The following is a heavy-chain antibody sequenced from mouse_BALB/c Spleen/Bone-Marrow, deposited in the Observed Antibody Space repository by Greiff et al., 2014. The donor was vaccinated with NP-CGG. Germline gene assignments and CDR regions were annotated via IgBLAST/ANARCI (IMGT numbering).Heavy chain of an antibody. D-gene: IGHD3-3*01. CDR1: GYAFTNYL. CDR3: ARRDGSYFDY. CDR2: INPGSGGT. J-gene: IGHJ2*01. V-gene: IGHV1-54*01. Sequence: QVQLKESGVELVRPGTSVKVSCKASGYAFTNYLIEWVKQRPGQGLEWIGMINPGSGGTNYNEKFKGKATLTADKSSSTAYMRLSSLTSDDSAVYFCARRDGSYFDYWGQGTTLTVSS.